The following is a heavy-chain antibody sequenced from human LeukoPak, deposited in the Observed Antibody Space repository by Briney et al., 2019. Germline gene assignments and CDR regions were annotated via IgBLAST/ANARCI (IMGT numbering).Heavy chain of an antibody. J-gene: IGHJ3*02. CDR1: GYTFTSYG. D-gene: IGHD4-11*01. V-gene: IGHV1-18*01. CDR2: ISAYNGNT. CDR3: ARVPFTGAFDI. Sequence: ASVKVSCKASGYTFTSYGISWVRQAPGQGLEWMGWISAYNGNTNYAQKFQGRVTMTRDTSISTAYMELSRLRSDDTAVYYCARVPFTGAFDIWGQGTMVTVSS.